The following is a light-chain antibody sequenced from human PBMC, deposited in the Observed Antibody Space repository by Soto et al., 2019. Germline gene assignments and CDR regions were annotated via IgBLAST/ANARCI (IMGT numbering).Light chain of an antibody. Sequence: QSVLTQPASVSGSPGQSITISCTGTSSEVGGYNYVSWYQQHPGKAPKLMIYDVSNRPSGVSNRFSGSKSGNTASLTISGLQAEDEADYYCSSYTSSSTLFGTGTKLTVL. CDR1: SSEVGGYNY. J-gene: IGLJ1*01. CDR3: SSYTSSSTL. V-gene: IGLV2-14*01. CDR2: DVS.